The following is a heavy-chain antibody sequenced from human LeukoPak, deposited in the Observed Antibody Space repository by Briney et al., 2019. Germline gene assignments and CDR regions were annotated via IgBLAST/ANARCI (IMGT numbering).Heavy chain of an antibody. Sequence: SETLSLTCTVSGAPIRDYYWSWIRQPAGKGLEWIGRIIPSGTTNYNPSLESRVTMSVETSKNQFSLKLSSVTAADAAVYYCAKEGAAPGPDFDYWGQGTLVIVSS. CDR2: IIPSGTT. D-gene: IGHD6-13*01. CDR1: GAPIRDYY. CDR3: AKEGAAPGPDFDY. V-gene: IGHV4-4*07. J-gene: IGHJ4*02.